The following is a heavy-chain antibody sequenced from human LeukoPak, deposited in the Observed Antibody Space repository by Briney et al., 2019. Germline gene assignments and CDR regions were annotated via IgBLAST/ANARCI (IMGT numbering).Heavy chain of an antibody. CDR1: GFTFSSYA. J-gene: IGHJ5*02. CDR3: AKDKRYRGANWFDP. V-gene: IGHV3-23*01. D-gene: IGHD3-9*01. Sequence: PGGSLRLSCAASGFTFSSYAMNWVRQAPGKGLEWVSAISGSGGSTYYADSVKGRFTISRDNSKNTLYLQMNSLRAEDTAVYYCAKDKRYRGANWFDPWGQGTLVTVSS. CDR2: ISGSGGST.